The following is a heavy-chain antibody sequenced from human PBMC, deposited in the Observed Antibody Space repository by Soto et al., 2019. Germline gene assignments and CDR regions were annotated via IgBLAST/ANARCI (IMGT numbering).Heavy chain of an antibody. J-gene: IGHJ4*02. CDR2: ISSSSSYT. D-gene: IGHD2-21*01. V-gene: IGHV3-11*06. CDR1: GFTFSDYY. Sequence: GGSLRLSCAASGFTFSDYYMSWIRQAPGKGLEWVSYISSSSSYTNYADSVKGRFTISRDNAKNSLYLQMNSLRAEDTAVYYCARDRGAYGGGECYSGTLDYWGQGTLVTVSS. CDR3: ARDRGAYGGGECYSGTLDY.